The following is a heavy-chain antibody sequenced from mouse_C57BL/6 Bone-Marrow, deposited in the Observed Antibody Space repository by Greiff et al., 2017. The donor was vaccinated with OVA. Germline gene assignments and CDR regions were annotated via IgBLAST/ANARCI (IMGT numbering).Heavy chain of an antibody. Sequence: QVQLQQSGAELVKPGASVKLSCKASGYTFTEYTIHWVKQRSGQGLEWIGLVYPGCGSIKYNKKFQDKATLTADKSSSTAYMQLSRLTSEDSAVSFCAGHEGGYRLGDFDYWGQGTTVTVSA. CDR3: AGHEGGYRLGDFDY. CDR1: GYTFTEYT. CDR2: VYPGCGSI. V-gene: IGHV1-62-2*01. D-gene: IGHD2-14*01. J-gene: IGHJ2*01.